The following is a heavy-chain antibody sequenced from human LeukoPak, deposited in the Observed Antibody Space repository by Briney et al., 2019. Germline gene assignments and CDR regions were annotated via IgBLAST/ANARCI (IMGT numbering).Heavy chain of an antibody. CDR1: GFTFSSYG. D-gene: IGHD2-8*02. CDR3: ARDTEAYYGMDV. V-gene: IGHV3-33*01. Sequence: GRSLRLSCAASGFTFSSYGMHWVRQAPGKGLEWVAVIWYDGSNKYYADSVKGRFTISRDNSKNTLYLQMNSLRAEDTTVYYCARDTEAYYGMDVWGQGTTVTVSS. CDR2: IWYDGSNK. J-gene: IGHJ6*02.